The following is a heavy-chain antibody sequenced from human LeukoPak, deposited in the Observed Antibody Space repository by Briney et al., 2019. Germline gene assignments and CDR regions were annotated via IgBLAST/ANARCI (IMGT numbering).Heavy chain of an antibody. D-gene: IGHD6-19*01. CDR3: ARLWIAVASKLISFDY. CDR2: MNPNSGNT. Sequence: ASVKVSCKASGYTFTSYDINWVRQATGQGLEWMGWMNPNSGNTNYAQKLQGRVTMTTDTSTSTAYMELRSLRSDDTAVYYCARLWIAVASKLISFDYWGQGTLVTVSS. V-gene: IGHV1-18*01. J-gene: IGHJ4*02. CDR1: GYTFTSYD.